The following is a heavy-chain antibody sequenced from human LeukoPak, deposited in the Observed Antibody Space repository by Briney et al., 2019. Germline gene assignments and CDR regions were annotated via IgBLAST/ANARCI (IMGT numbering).Heavy chain of an antibody. CDR2: IRYDGSNK. D-gene: IGHD1-26*01. V-gene: IGHV3-30*02. J-gene: IGHJ6*03. Sequence: PGGSLRLSCAASGFTFSSYGMHWVRQAPGKGLEWVAFIRYDGSNKYYADSVKGRFTISRDNSKNTLYLQMNSLRAEDTAVYYCAKDQNEGWELPSYYYYYMDVWGKGTTVTVPS. CDR1: GFTFSSYG. CDR3: AKDQNEGWELPSYYYYYMDV.